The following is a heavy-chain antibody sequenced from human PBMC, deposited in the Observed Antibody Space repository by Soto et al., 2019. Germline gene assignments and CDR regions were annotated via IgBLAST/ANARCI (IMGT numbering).Heavy chain of an antibody. V-gene: IGHV3-30-3*01. CDR3: AREAVVVVAATQGGNFDY. CDR2: ISYDGSNK. Sequence: QVQLVESGGGVVQPGRSLRLSCAASGFTFSSYAMHWVRQAPGKGLEWVAVISYDGSNKYYADSVKGRFTISRDNSKNTLYLQMNSLRAEDKAVYYCAREAVVVVAATQGGNFDYWGQGTLVTVSS. D-gene: IGHD2-15*01. J-gene: IGHJ4*02. CDR1: GFTFSSYA.